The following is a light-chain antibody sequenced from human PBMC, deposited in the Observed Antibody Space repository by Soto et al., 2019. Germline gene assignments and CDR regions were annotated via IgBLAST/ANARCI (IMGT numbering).Light chain of an antibody. CDR1: ESISRW. CDR2: KAS. CDR3: QQYHSYWT. J-gene: IGKJ1*01. V-gene: IGKV1-5*03. Sequence: DIQMTQSPSTLSAAVGDRVTITCRASESISRWLAWYQQKPGKPPNLLIYKASTLGSGVPSRFSGTGSGTEFTLTISSLQPDDFATYYCQQYHSYWTFGQGTKVDNK.